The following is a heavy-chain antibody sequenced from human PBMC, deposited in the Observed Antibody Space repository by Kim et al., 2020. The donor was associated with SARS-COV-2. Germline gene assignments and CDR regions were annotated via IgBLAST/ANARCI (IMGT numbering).Heavy chain of an antibody. Sequence: GGSLRLSCAASGFTFSSYSMNWVRQAPWKVLEWVSYISSSSSTIYYADSVKGRFPISRDNAKKSLYPQMNILRDEDTAVYYCARAPTYDFWSGYSRSFDYWGQGTLVTVSS. CDR1: GFTFSSYS. V-gene: IGHV3-48*02. CDR3: ARAPTYDFWSGYSRSFDY. CDR2: ISSSSSTI. D-gene: IGHD3-3*01. J-gene: IGHJ4*02.